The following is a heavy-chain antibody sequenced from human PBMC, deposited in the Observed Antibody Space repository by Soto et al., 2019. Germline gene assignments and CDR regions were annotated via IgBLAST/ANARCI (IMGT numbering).Heavy chain of an antibody. CDR2: IIPILGIA. J-gene: IGHJ6*02. D-gene: IGHD6-13*01. CDR1: GGTFSSYT. CDR3: ARGLLGAAARYYYGMAV. V-gene: IGHV1-69*02. Sequence: QVQLVQSGAEVKKPGSSVKVSCKASGGTFSSYTISWVRQAPGQGLEWMGRIIPILGIANYAQKFQGRVTITADKSTSTAYMELSRLRSEDTAVYYCARGLLGAAARYYYGMAVWGQGTTVTGSS.